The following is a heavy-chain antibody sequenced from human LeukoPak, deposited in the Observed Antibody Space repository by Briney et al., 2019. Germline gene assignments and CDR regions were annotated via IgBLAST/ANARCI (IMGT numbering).Heavy chain of an antibody. J-gene: IGHJ4*02. CDR1: GFTFSSYA. CDR3: AKGDYCSGGSCYIRGGDYFDY. CDR2: ISGSGGST. V-gene: IGHV3-23*01. Sequence: GGSLRLSCAASGFTFSSYAMSWVRQAPGKGLEWVSAISGSGGSTYYADSVKGRFTISRDNSKNTLYLQMNSLRAEDTAVYYCAKGDYCSGGSCYIRGGDYFDYWGRGTLVTVSS. D-gene: IGHD2-15*01.